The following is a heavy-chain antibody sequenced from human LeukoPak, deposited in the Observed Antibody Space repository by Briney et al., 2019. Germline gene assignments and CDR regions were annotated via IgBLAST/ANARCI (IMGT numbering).Heavy chain of an antibody. D-gene: IGHD4-17*01. CDR1: GFTFSSYS. CDR2: ISSSSSYI. Sequence: GGSLRLSCAASGFTFSSYSMNWVRQAPRKGLEWVSSISSSSSYIYYADSVKGRFTISRDNAKNSLYLQMNSLGAEDTAVYYCAGIYGDSPGHYFDYWGQGTLVTVSS. J-gene: IGHJ4*02. CDR3: AGIYGDSPGHYFDY. V-gene: IGHV3-21*01.